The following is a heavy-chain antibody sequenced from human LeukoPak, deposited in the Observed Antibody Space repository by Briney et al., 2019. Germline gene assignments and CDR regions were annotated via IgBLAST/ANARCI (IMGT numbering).Heavy chain of an antibody. CDR2: ISSSSGTI. D-gene: IGHD6-13*01. CDR1: GFTFSNCY. J-gene: IGHJ4*02. V-gene: IGHV3-48*04. CDR3: ARDLGQQLDY. Sequence: GGSLRLSCAASGFTFSNCYMSWVRQAPGKGLEYVSYISSSSGTIYYADSVKGRFTISRDNAKNSLYLQMNSLRAEDTAVYYCARDLGQQLDYWGQGTLVTVSP.